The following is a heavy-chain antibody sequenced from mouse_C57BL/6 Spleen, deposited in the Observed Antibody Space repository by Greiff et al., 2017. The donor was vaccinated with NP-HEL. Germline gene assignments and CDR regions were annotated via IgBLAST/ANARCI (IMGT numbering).Heavy chain of an antibody. CDR1: GYTFTDYY. V-gene: IGHV1-26*01. Sequence: VQLQQSGPELVKPGASVKISCKASGYTFTDYYMNWVKQSHGKSLEWIGDINPNNGGTSYNQKFKGKATLTVDKSSSTAYMELRSLTSEDSAVYYCARGPRKSAMDYWGQGTSVTVSS. CDR2: INPNNGGT. CDR3: ARGPRKSAMDY. J-gene: IGHJ4*01.